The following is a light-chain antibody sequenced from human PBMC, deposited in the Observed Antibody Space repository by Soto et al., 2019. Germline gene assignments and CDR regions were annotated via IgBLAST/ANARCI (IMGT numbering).Light chain of an antibody. J-gene: IGKJ5*01. CDR3: QQYGSSPYT. V-gene: IGKV3-20*01. Sequence: EIVLTQSPGTLSLSPGERAALSCRASQSLSSNYLAWYQQKPGQAPRLLIYGASSRATGIPDRFSGSGSGTDFTLTINRLEPEDFAVYYCQQYGSSPYTFGLGTRLEIK. CDR1: QSLSSNY. CDR2: GAS.